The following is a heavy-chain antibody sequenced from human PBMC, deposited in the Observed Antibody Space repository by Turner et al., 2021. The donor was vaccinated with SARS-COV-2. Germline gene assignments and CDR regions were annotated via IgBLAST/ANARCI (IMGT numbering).Heavy chain of an antibody. CDR3: ARAAGGNYYYGMDV. Sequence: QVQLVGSGGGVVQPGRSLRLSCAAPGFTFSTYAMHWVRQAPGKGLGWVAIISYDGSNKYYADSVKGRFTISRDNYKNTLYLQMNSLRAEDTAVYYCARAAGGNYYYGMDVWGQGTTVTVSS. CDR1: GFTFSTYA. D-gene: IGHD3-16*01. CDR2: ISYDGSNK. V-gene: IGHV3-30-3*01. J-gene: IGHJ6*02.